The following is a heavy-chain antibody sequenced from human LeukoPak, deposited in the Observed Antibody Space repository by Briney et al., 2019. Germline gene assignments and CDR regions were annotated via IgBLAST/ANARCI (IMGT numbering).Heavy chain of an antibody. V-gene: IGHV3-74*01. J-gene: IGHJ4*02. CDR1: GFTFSSSW. CDR2: INGDGSST. CDR3: ARDSFRYFDWLEGPPPVYYFDY. D-gene: IGHD3-9*01. Sequence: GGSLRLSCAASGFTFSSSWMHWVRQCPEKGLVWVARINGDGSSTSFADSVKGRFTISRDNSKNTLYLQMNSLRAEDTAVYYCARDSFRYFDWLEGPPPVYYFDYWGQGTLVTVSS.